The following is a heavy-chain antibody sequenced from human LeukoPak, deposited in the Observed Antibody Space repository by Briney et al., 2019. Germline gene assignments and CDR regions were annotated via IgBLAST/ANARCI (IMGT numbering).Heavy chain of an antibody. CDR3: ARGHDNWFDP. J-gene: IGHJ5*02. CDR2: INPNSGGT. CDR1: GYTFTGYY. Sequence: ASVKVSCKASGYTFTGYYMHWVRQAPGQGLEWMGRINPNSGGTNYAQKFQGRVTMTRDTSISTAYMELSRLTSDDSGVYYCARGHDNWFDPWGQGTLVIVSS. V-gene: IGHV1-2*05.